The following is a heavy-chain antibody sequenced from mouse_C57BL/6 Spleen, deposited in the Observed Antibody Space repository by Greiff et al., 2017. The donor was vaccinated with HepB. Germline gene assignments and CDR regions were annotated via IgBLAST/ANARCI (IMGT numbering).Heavy chain of an antibody. CDR2: ISYDGSN. CDR3: ARYSYDYDGYYAMDY. CDR1: GYSITSGYY. D-gene: IGHD2-4*01. V-gene: IGHV3-6*01. J-gene: IGHJ4*01. Sequence: ESGPGLVKPSQSLSLTCSVTGYSITSGYYWNWIRQFPGNKLEWMGYISYDGSNNYNPSLKNRISITRDTSKNQFFLKLNSVTTEDTATYYCARYSYDYDGYYAMDYWGQGTSVTVSS.